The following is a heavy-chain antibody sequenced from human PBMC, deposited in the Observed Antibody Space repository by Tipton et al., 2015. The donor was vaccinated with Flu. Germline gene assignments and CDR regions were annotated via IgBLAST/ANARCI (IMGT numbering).Heavy chain of an antibody. V-gene: IGHV3-30*04. CDR3: ARENWEKKAAFDI. CDR1: GFTFSDYA. Sequence: SGFTFSDYAMDWVRQAPGKGLEWVAIISYDGTNEYSADSVRGRFTISRDNSKNTLYLQMSSLRLEDTAVYYCARENWEKKAAFDIWGQGTLVTVSS. CDR2: ISYDGTNE. J-gene: IGHJ3*02. D-gene: IGHD1-26*01.